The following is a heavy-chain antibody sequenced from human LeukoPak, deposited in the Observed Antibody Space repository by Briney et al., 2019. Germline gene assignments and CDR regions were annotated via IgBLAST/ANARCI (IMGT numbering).Heavy chain of an antibody. J-gene: IGHJ4*02. V-gene: IGHV3-7*04. Sequence: GGSLRLSCAASGFTFSSSWMNWVRQAPGKGLEWVANIKQDGGERYYVDSVKGRFTISRDNAKNSLYLQMNSLRAEDTAVYFCAREYRISSFDFWGQGTLVTVSS. CDR2: IKQDGGER. D-gene: IGHD6-13*01. CDR1: GFTFSSSW. CDR3: AREYRISSFDF.